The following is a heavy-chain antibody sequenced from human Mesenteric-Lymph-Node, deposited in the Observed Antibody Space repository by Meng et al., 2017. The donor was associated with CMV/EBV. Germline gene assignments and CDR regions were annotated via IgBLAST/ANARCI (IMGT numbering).Heavy chain of an antibody. Sequence: GYGGSYSGHYRTLNRQPPGRGLEWIGEINDSGSTNYNPSLKGRVTISVDTSKNQFSLKVNSVTAADTAIYYCARRSRYNSGWYVDYWGRGTLVTVSS. V-gene: IGHV4-34*01. CDR2: INDSGST. CDR1: GGSYSGHY. CDR3: ARRSRYNSGWYVDY. J-gene: IGHJ4*02. D-gene: IGHD6-19*01.